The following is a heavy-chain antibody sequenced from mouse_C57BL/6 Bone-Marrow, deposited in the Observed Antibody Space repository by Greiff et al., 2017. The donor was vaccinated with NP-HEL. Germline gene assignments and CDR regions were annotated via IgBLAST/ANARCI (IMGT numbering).Heavy chain of an antibody. V-gene: IGHV6-6*01. Sequence: EVQLQQSGGGLVQPGGSMKLSCAASGFTFSDSWMDWVRQSPEKGLEWVAEIRHKANNHASYYAESVKGRFTISRYDSKSSVYMQMNSLRSEDTGIYYCTRLTAVVASFEDWGQGTTLTVSS. CDR1: GFTFSDSW. J-gene: IGHJ2*01. D-gene: IGHD1-1*01. CDR2: IRHKANNHAS. CDR3: TRLTAVVASFED.